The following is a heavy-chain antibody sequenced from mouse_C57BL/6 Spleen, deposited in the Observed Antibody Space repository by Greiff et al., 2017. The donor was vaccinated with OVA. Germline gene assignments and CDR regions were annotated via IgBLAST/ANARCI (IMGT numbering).Heavy chain of an antibody. J-gene: IGHJ2*01. V-gene: IGHV1-26*01. CDR3: ARKDDRDYFDY. D-gene: IGHD2-3*01. Sequence: EVQLQQSGPELVKPGASVKISCKASGYTFTDYYMNWVKQSHGKSLEWIGDINPNNGGTSYNQKFKGKATLTVDKSSSTAYMELRSLTSEDSAVYYCARKDDRDYFDYWGQGTTLTVSS. CDR1: GYTFTDYY. CDR2: INPNNGGT.